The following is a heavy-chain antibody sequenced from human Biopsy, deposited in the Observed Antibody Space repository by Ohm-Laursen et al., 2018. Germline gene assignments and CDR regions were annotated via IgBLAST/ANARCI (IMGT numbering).Heavy chain of an antibody. V-gene: IGHV1-2*02. CDR1: GYTFTDYS. J-gene: IGHJ3*02. CDR3: ARDRMVTIITLVRADTFDI. CDR2: VNPNIGAT. D-gene: IGHD3-10*01. Sequence: SVKVSCKVSGYTFTDYSLHWVRQAPGQGLEWMGWVNPNIGATNYAQKFQGRVTMTSDTSISTAYIELRRLISDDTAVYFCARDRMVTIITLVRADTFDIWGQGTLGSVSS.